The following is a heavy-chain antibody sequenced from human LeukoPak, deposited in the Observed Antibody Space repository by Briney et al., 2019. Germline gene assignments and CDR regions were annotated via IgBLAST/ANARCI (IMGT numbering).Heavy chain of an antibody. V-gene: IGHV1-18*01. D-gene: IGHD2/OR15-2a*01. J-gene: IGHJ4*02. CDR2: ISTYNGKT. CDR1: GYTFTTYG. CDR3: ARVQVLIVPDAINY. Sequence: ASVKVSCRASGYTFTTYGITWVRQAPGQGLEWLGWISTYNGKTNYAQKFQGRVTMTTDTSTSTAYMELRTLRSDDTAVYFCARVQVLIVPDAINYWGERTLVTVSS.